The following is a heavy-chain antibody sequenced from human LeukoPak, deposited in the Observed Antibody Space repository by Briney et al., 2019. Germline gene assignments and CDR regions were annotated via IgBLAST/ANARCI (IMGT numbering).Heavy chain of an antibody. J-gene: IGHJ6*03. CDR3: ARDHIGGYIFMDV. D-gene: IGHD3-16*02. CDR2: IYISGNT. CDR1: GFTLTTNY. V-gene: IGHV3-66*03. Sequence: GGSLRLSCAASGFTLTTNYTTWVRQAPGKGLEWVSVIYISGNTYYTDSVKGRFTISRDSSKNTLYLQMNSLRPEDTAVYYCARDHIGGYIFMDVWGKGTTVTVSS.